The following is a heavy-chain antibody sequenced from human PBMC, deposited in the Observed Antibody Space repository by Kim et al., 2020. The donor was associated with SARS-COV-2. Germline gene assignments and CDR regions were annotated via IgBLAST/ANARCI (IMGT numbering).Heavy chain of an antibody. Sequence: SETLSLTCAVYGGSFSGYYWSWIRQPPGKGLEWIGEINHSGSTNYNPSLKSRVTISVDTSKNQLSLKLSSVTAADTAVYYCVRGVPIAAAGTLFDYWGQG. CDR1: GGSFSGYY. CDR3: VRGVPIAAAGTLFDY. D-gene: IGHD6-13*01. V-gene: IGHV4-34*01. J-gene: IGHJ4*02. CDR2: INHSGST.